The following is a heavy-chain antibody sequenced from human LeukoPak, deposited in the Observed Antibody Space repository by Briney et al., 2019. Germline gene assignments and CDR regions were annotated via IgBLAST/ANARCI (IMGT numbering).Heavy chain of an antibody. Sequence: GGSLRLSCAASGFTFDDYAMHWARQAPGKGLEWVSGISWNSGSIGYADSVKGRFTISRDNAKNSLYLQMNSLRAEDTALYYCARTVYSNYAWFDPWGQGTLVTLSS. CDR3: ARTVYSNYAWFDP. CDR1: GFTFDDYA. V-gene: IGHV3-9*01. CDR2: ISWNSGSI. J-gene: IGHJ5*02. D-gene: IGHD4-11*01.